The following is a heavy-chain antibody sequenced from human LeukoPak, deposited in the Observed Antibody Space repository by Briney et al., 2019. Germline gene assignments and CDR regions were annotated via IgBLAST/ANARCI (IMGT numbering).Heavy chain of an antibody. CDR2: IYPGDSDT. V-gene: IGHV5-51*01. D-gene: IGHD3-22*01. Sequence: GESLKISCKGSEYSFTNYWIGWVRQMPGKGLEWMGIIYPGDSDTRYSPSFQGQVTISADKSNSTAYLQWSSLKASDTAMYYCAVYTYYYDSSGYYFEYWGQGTLVTVSS. CDR3: AVYTYYYDSSGYYFEY. CDR1: EYSFTNYW. J-gene: IGHJ4*02.